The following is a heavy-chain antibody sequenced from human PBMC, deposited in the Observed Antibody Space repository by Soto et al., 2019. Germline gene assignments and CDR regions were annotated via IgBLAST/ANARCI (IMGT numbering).Heavy chain of an antibody. D-gene: IGHD3-22*01. CDR1: GFTFSSYA. Sequence: PGGSLRLSCAASGFTFSSYAMSWVRQAPGKGLEWVSAISGSGGSTYYADSVKGRFTISRDNSKNTLYLQMNSLRAEDTAVYYCANGMGSGWLFLRPFDYWGQGTLVTVSS. J-gene: IGHJ4*02. V-gene: IGHV3-23*01. CDR3: ANGMGSGWLFLRPFDY. CDR2: ISGSGGST.